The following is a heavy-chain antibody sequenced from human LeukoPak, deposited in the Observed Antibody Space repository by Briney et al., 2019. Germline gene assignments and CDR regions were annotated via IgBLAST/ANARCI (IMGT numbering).Heavy chain of an antibody. CDR3: AKDRAVRGVLTYFDY. Sequence: PGRSLRLSCAASGFTFSSYAMHWVRQAPGKGLEWVAVISYDGSNKYYADSVKGRFTISRDNSKNTLYLQMNSLRAEDTAVYYCAKDRAVRGVLTYFDYWGQGTLVTVSP. D-gene: IGHD3-10*01. CDR2: ISYDGSNK. CDR1: GFTFSSYA. V-gene: IGHV3-30-3*01. J-gene: IGHJ4*02.